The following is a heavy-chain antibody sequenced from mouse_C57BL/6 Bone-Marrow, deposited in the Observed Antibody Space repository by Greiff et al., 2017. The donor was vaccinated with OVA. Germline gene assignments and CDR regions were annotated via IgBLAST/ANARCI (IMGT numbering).Heavy chain of an antibody. V-gene: IGHV1-82*01. CDR3: AIKKRYAMDY. Sequence: VQLQQSGPELVKPGASVKISCKASGYAFSSSWMNWVKQRPGKGLEWIGRIYPGDGDTNYNEKFKSKATLTVDTSSSTAYMQLSSLTSEDSAVYYCAIKKRYAMDYWGQGTSVTVSS. CDR2: IYPGDGDT. CDR1: GYAFSSSW. J-gene: IGHJ4*01.